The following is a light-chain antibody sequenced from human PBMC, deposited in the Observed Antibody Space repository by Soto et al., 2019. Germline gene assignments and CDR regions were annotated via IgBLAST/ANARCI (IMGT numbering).Light chain of an antibody. Sequence: IQMTQSPSTLSGSVGDRVTITCRASQTISSWLAWYQQKPGKAPKLLIYKASTLKSGVPSRFSGSGSGTEFTLTISSLQPDDFATYYCQQTYSNSVTFGQGTKVDIK. CDR3: QQTYSNSVT. J-gene: IGKJ1*01. CDR1: QTISSW. CDR2: KAS. V-gene: IGKV1-5*03.